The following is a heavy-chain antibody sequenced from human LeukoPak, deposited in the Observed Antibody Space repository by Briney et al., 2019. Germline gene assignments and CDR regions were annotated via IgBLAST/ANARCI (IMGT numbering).Heavy chain of an antibody. CDR3: AKDLAKGNYGDPRGFHYYYGMDV. CDR1: GFTFSSYA. V-gene: IGHV3-23*01. D-gene: IGHD4-17*01. J-gene: IGHJ6*02. CDR2: ISGSGGST. Sequence: GGSLRLSCAASGFTFSSYAMSWVRQAPGKGLEWVSAISGSGGSTYYADSVKGRFTISRDNSKNTLYLQMNSLRAEDTAVYYCAKDLAKGNYGDPRGFHYYYGMDVWGQGTTVTVSS.